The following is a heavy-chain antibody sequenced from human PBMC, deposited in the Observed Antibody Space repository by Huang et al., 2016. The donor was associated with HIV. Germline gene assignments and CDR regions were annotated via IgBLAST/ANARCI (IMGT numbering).Heavy chain of an antibody. V-gene: IGHV1-18*01. Sequence: QIQLMQSGPELKQPGASVKVSCTASGYTFTSYGITWVWQAPGPGPAWMGWISASSVDTEYAQKFQGRVTLTTDTSTNIAYMELRSLRSDDTAKYYCARDPKYHRIGYYRQRRVIDIWGQGTMVIVSS. J-gene: IGHJ3*02. CDR3: ARDPKYHRIGYYRQRRVIDI. D-gene: IGHD3-22*01. CDR2: ISASSVDT. CDR1: GYTFTSYG.